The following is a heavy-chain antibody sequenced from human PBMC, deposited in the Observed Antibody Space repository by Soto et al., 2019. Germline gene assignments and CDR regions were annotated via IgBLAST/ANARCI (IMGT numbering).Heavy chain of an antibody. CDR1: GGTFSSYA. V-gene: IGHV1-69*01. CDR3: AGRSTQRRGSSLSTIRYYCYGMDV. Sequence: QVQLVQSGAEVKKPGSSVKVSCKASGGTFSSYAISWVRQAPGQGLEWMGGIIPIFVTANYAQKFQGRVTITADECTSTAYMGLSSLRSVDTAVYYCAGRSTQRRGSSLSTIRYYCYGMDVWGQGTTVTVSS. D-gene: IGHD1-1*01. J-gene: IGHJ6*01. CDR2: IIPIFVTA.